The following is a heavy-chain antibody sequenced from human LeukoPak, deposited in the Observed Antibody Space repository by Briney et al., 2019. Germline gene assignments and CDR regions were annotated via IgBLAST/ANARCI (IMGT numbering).Heavy chain of an antibody. D-gene: IGHD6-13*01. CDR3: ARELSIAAADNYYYYMDV. CDR2: ISYDGTNK. J-gene: IGHJ6*03. Sequence: GGSLRLSCAASGVTFSNYGMHWVRQAPGKGLEWVAVISYDGTNKDYADSMKGRFTISRDNSKNTLYLQMNSLRAEDTAVYYCARELSIAAADNYYYYMDVWGKGTTVTVSS. CDR1: GVTFSNYG. V-gene: IGHV3-30*03.